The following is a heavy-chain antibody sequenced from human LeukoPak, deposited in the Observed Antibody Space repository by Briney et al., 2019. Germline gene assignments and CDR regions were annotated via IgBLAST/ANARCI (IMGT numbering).Heavy chain of an antibody. D-gene: IGHD3-10*01. V-gene: IGHV3-23*01. J-gene: IGHJ4*02. CDR2: ISGSGGGT. CDR3: AKRVVRGGEYFDY. CDR1: GFTFSSYA. Sequence: GVSLRLSCAASGFTFSSYAMSWVRLAPGKGLEWVSTISGSGGGTYYADSVKGRFTISRDNSKNTLYLQMNSLRAEDTAVYYCAKRVVRGGEYFDYWGQGTLVTVSS.